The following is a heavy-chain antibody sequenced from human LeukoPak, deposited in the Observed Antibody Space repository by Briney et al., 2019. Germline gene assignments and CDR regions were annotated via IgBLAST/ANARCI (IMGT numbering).Heavy chain of an antibody. CDR1: GFTFSSYA. CDR2: ISSSGSTI. V-gene: IGHV3-48*03. J-gene: IGHJ3*02. CDR3: ARVGSDYYDSSGYQRLDAFDI. Sequence: PGGSLRLSCAASGFTFSSYAMSWVRQAPGKGLEWVSYISSSGSTIYYADSVKGRFTISRDNAKNSLYLQMNSLRAEDTAVYYCARVGSDYYDSSGYQRLDAFDIWGQGTMVTVSS. D-gene: IGHD3-22*01.